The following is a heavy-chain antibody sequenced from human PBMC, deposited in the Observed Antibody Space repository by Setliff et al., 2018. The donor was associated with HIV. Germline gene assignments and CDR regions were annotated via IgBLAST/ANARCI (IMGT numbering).Heavy chain of an antibody. CDR1: GGSLRSYY. CDR3: ARVAQRVVSAATYSFYYFMDV. J-gene: IGHJ6*03. D-gene: IGHD2-8*02. V-gene: IGHV4-59*08. Sequence: SETLSLTCTVSGGSLRSYYWTWIRHSPGKGLEWIGHIFVSGSPNHNPARYSPSQESRPTMSVDTSKKVLSLRLNSVTASDTAVYYCARVAQRVVSAATYSFYYFMDVWGKGATVTV. CDR2: IFVSGSP.